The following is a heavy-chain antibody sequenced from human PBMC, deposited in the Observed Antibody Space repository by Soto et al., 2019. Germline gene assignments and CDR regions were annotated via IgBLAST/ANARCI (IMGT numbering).Heavy chain of an antibody. Sequence: PGGSLRLSCAASGFTFSSYVMSWVRQAPGKGLEWVSGISGGGGTTYYADSVKGRFTISRDNSKNTLYLQMNSLRAEDTAVYYCAKDRRSIGTAGFDYWGQGTLVTVSS. CDR3: AKDRRSIGTAGFDY. CDR1: GFTFSSYV. CDR2: ISGGGGTT. J-gene: IGHJ4*02. V-gene: IGHV3-23*01. D-gene: IGHD3-3*02.